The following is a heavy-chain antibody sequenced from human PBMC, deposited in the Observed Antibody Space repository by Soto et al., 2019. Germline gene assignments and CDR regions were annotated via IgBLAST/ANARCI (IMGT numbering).Heavy chain of an antibody. V-gene: IGHV4-30-4*01. D-gene: IGHD3-10*01. CDR1: GGSISSGDYY. J-gene: IGHJ4*02. Sequence: SETLSLTCTVSGGSISSGDYYWSWIRQPPGKGLEWIGYIYYSGSTYYKTSLKSRVTISVDTSKNQFSLKLSSVTAADTAVYYCARVGGFGATTIDYWGQGTLVTVSS. CDR2: IYYSGST. CDR3: ARVGGFGATTIDY.